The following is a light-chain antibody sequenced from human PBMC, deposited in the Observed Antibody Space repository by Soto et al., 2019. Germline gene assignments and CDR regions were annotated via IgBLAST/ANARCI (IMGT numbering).Light chain of an antibody. CDR3: GTYAGSPLV. Sequence: QSALTQPASVSGSPGQSITISCTGTSSDVGSYNLVSWYQQHPGKAPKLMIYEVSKRPSGVSNRFSGSKSGNTASLTISGLQAEDEADYSSGTYAGSPLVSGTGTKV. CDR2: EVS. CDR1: SSDVGSYNL. J-gene: IGLJ1*01. V-gene: IGLV2-23*02.